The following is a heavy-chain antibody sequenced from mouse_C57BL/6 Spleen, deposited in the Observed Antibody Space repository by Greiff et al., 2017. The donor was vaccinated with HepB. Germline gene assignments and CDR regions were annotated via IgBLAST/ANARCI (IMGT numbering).Heavy chain of an antibody. J-gene: IGHJ1*03. CDR1: GFTFSSYA. V-gene: IGHV5-4*01. Sequence: EVMLVESGGGLVKPGGSLKLSCAASGFTFSSYAMSWVRQTPEKRLEWVATISDGGSYTYYPDNVKGRFTISRDNAKNNLYLQMSHLKSEDTAMYYCARDLDSDYYGSRWYFDVWGTGTTVTVSS. D-gene: IGHD1-1*01. CDR2: ISDGGSYT. CDR3: ARDLDSDYYGSRWYFDV.